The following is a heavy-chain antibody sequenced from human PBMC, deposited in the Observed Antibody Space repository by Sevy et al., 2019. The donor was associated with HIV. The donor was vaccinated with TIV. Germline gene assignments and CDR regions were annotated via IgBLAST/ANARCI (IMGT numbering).Heavy chain of an antibody. V-gene: IGHV3-33*01. D-gene: IGHD6-13*01. Sequence: GGSLRLSCVASGFTFRSFSMHWVRQAPGKGLEWVAAIWYDGRTERYADSVQGRFTISRDNSKKTLYLQMNSLRDEDTAIYYCARDAARVIVPNAGFDSWGQGTLVTVSS. CDR3: ARDAARVIVPNAGFDS. CDR1: GFTFRSFS. CDR2: IWYDGRTE. J-gene: IGHJ5*01.